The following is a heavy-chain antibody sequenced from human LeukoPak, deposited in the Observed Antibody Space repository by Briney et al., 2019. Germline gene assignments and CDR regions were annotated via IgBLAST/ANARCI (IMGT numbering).Heavy chain of an antibody. Sequence: ASVKVSCKASGYTFTGYYTHWVRQAPGQGLEWMGWINPNSGGTNYAQKFQGRVTMTRDTSISTAYMELSRLRSDDTAVYYCASGRVTAYQFETLDYWGQGTLVTVSS. CDR1: GYTFTGYY. CDR2: INPNSGGT. CDR3: ASGRVTAYQFETLDY. D-gene: IGHD5-18*01. V-gene: IGHV1-2*02. J-gene: IGHJ4*02.